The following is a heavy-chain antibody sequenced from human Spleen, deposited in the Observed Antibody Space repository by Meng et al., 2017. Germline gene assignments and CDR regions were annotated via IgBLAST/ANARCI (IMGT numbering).Heavy chain of an antibody. CDR2: INHSGST. CDR3: ASGHARRGDIYGYWFDY. J-gene: IGHJ4*02. CDR1: GGSFSDYY. D-gene: IGHD5-18*01. Sequence: QGQLQQWCDGLLKPSETLSLTCVVAGGSFSDYYWSWIRQPPGKGLEWIGEINHSGSTNYNPSLESRATISVDTSQNNLSLKLSSVTAADTAVYYCASGHARRGDIYGYWFDYWGQGTLVTVSS. V-gene: IGHV4-34*01.